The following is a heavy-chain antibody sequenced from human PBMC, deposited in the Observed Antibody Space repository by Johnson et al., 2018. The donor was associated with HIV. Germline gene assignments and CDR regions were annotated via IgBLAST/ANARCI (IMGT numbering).Heavy chain of an antibody. Sequence: QVQLVESGGGVVQPGGSLRLSCAASGFTFSSYGMHWVRQAPGKGLEWVAFIRYAGSNKYYADSVKGRFTISRDNSKNTLYLQMNSLGAEDTAVYYCARRGRRADDAFDIWGQGTMVTVSS. J-gene: IGHJ3*02. CDR2: IRYAGSNK. D-gene: IGHD3-16*01. CDR1: GFTFSSYG. V-gene: IGHV3-30*02. CDR3: ARRGRRADDAFDI.